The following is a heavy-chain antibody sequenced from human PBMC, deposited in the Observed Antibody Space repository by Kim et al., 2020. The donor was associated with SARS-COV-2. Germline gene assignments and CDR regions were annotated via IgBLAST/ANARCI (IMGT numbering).Heavy chain of an antibody. J-gene: IGHJ4*02. CDR2: INPDSGVT. Sequence: ASVKVSCKTSGYTFTTRYLHCVRQAPGHGLEWMGRINPDSGVTDYAQRFQGRDTMTRDKSISTVYMELSSLRSDDTVVYYXARGNTETIDYWGQGTLVTVSS. CDR3: ARGNTETIDY. V-gene: IGHV1-2*05. CDR1: GYTFTTRY.